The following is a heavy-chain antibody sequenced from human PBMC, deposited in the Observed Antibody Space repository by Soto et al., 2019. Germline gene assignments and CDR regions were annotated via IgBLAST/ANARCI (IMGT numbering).Heavy chain of an antibody. V-gene: IGHV1-18*04. Sequence: QVQRVQSGAEVKKPGASVKVSCKASGYTFTSYGISWVRQAPGQGLEWMGWISAYNGNTNYAQKLQGRVTMTTDTSTSTAYMELRSLGSDDTAVYYCARAPDWRQGFWSGYHYYFDYWGQGTLVTVSS. J-gene: IGHJ4*02. D-gene: IGHD3-3*01. CDR3: ARAPDWRQGFWSGYHYYFDY. CDR2: ISAYNGNT. CDR1: GYTFTSYG.